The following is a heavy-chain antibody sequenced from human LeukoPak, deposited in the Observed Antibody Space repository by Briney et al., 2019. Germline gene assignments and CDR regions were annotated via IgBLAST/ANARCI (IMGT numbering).Heavy chain of an antibody. V-gene: IGHV4-61*02. Sequence: SETLSLTCTVSGGSISSGSYYWSWIRQPAGKGLEWIGRIYTSGSTNYNPSLKSRVTISVDTSKNQFSLKLSSVTAADTAVYYCARRVGATHFDYWGQGTLVTVSS. J-gene: IGHJ4*02. CDR1: GGSISSGSYY. CDR3: ARRVGATHFDY. D-gene: IGHD1-26*01. CDR2: IYTSGST.